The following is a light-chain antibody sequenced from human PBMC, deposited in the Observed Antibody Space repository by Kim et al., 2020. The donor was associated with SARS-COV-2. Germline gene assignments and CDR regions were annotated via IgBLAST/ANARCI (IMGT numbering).Light chain of an antibody. J-gene: IGLJ3*02. CDR3: SSYTSSSTLV. Sequence: GQSITISCTGTSSDVGGYNYVSWYQQHPGKDPKLMIYDVSKRPSGVSNRFSGSKSGNTASLTISGLQAEDEADYYCSSYTSSSTLVFGGGTQLTVL. CDR2: DVS. CDR1: SSDVGGYNY. V-gene: IGLV2-14*03.